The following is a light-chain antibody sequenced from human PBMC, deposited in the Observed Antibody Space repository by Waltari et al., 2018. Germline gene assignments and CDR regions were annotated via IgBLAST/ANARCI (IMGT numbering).Light chain of an antibody. CDR3: QKYLSLLAP. V-gene: IGKV3-20*01. Sequence: SKDSAWYQQTPGQAPCLLIYGASSPATGLQDRFSGSGSGTAFSRTISRRGPEYFAVYYCQKYLSLLAPFGQGTTVEIK. CDR1: SKD. J-gene: IGKJ1*01. CDR2: GAS.